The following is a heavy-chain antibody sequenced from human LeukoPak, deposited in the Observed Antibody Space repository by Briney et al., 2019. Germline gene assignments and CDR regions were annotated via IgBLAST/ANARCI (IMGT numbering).Heavy chain of an antibody. V-gene: IGHV1-18*01. Sequence: ASVKVSCKASGYTFTSYGISWVRQAPGQGLEWMGWISAYNGNTNYAQKLQGRVTMTTDTSTSTAYMELRGLRSDDTAVYYCARGSCSGGSCYSGVLDALDYWGQGTLVTVSS. CDR3: ARGSCSGGSCYSGVLDALDY. D-gene: IGHD2-15*01. CDR2: ISAYNGNT. J-gene: IGHJ4*02. CDR1: GYTFTSYG.